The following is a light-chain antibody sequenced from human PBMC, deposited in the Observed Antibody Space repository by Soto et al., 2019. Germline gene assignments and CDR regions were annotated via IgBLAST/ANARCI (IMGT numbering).Light chain of an antibody. V-gene: IGKV3-15*01. CDR3: QQYNNWPLS. J-gene: IGKJ4*01. CDR1: QSVSSN. CDR2: GAS. Sequence: EIVMTQSPATLSVSPGERATLSCRASQSVSSNLGWYQQKPGQAPRLLIYGASASATGIPARFSGSGSGTEFTLTISSLQSEDFAVYYCQQYNNWPLSFGGGTKVEIK.